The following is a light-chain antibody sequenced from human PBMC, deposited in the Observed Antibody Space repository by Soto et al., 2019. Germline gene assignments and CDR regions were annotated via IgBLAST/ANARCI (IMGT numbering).Light chain of an antibody. J-gene: IGKJ1*01. CDR1: QSINSN. Sequence: IVMTQSPATLSVSLGERATLSCRASQSINSNLAWYQQKPGQAPRLLMFRASIRAAGFPARFSGSGSGTEFNITISSLQSEDSAVYYCQQYDSYWGTFGQGTKVEFK. V-gene: IGKV3-15*01. CDR3: QQYDSYWGT. CDR2: RAS.